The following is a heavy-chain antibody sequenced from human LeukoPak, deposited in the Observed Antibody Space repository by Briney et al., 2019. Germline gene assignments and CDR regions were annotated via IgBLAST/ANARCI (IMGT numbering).Heavy chain of an antibody. CDR1: GFTFSSYS. V-gene: IGHV3-21*01. CDR2: ISSSSSYI. CDR3: ARDGGDWFDP. Sequence: PGGSLRLSCAASGFTFSSYSMNWVRQAPGKGLEWVSSISSSSSYIYYADSVKGRFTISRDNAKNSLYLQMNSLRAENTAVYYCARDGGDWFDPWGQGTLVTVSS. J-gene: IGHJ5*02. D-gene: IGHD3-16*01.